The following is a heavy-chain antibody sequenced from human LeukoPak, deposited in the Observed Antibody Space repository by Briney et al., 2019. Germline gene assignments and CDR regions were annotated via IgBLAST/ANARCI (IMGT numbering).Heavy chain of an antibody. V-gene: IGHV5-51*01. Sequence: GESLQISCKGSGYSFNCYWIGWVPQMPGKGLVWMGIIYPRDSDTRYSPSFQGQVTISADKSISTDYLQWSSLKASDTAMYYCARHIIAAAEEAFDIWGQGTMVTVSS. D-gene: IGHD6-13*01. CDR3: ARHIIAAAEEAFDI. CDR2: IYPRDSDT. J-gene: IGHJ3*02. CDR1: GYSFNCYW.